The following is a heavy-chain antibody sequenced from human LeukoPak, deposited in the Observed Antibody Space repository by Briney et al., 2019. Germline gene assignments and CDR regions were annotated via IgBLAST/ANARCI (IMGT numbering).Heavy chain of an antibody. Sequence: GGSLRLSCAASGFTFSSYAMHWVRRAPGKGLEWVAVISYDGSNKYYADSVKGRFTISRDNSKNTLYLQMNSLRAEDTAVYYCARVRDGYNLYFDYWGQGTLVTVSS. CDR1: GFTFSSYA. CDR3: ARVRDGYNLYFDY. J-gene: IGHJ4*02. D-gene: IGHD5-24*01. CDR2: ISYDGSNK. V-gene: IGHV3-30-3*01.